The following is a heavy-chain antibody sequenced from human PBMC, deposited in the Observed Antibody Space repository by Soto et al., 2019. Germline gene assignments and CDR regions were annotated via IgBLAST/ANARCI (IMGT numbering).Heavy chain of an antibody. CDR3: ARSGYSSGWYHWYFDL. J-gene: IGHJ2*01. Sequence: AXSVKVSCNASGYPFTNYGRHWVRQSPGQRLEWMGWINAGNGNTKYSQNFQGRVTITRDTSASTAYMELSSLRSEDTAVFYCARSGYSSGWYHWYFDLWGRGTLVTVSS. D-gene: IGHD6-19*01. CDR2: INAGNGNT. V-gene: IGHV1-3*01. CDR1: GYPFTNYG.